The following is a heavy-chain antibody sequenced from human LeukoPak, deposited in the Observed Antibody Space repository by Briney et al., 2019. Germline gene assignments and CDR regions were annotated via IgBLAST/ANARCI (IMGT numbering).Heavy chain of an antibody. Sequence: PSETLSLTCAVSGGSISSYYWSWIRQPPGKGLEWIGYIYYSGSTNYNPSLKSRATISVDTSKNQFSLKLSSVTAADTAVYYCARHGYDILTGLIWGQGTMVTVSS. CDR2: IYYSGST. CDR3: ARHGYDILTGLI. V-gene: IGHV4-59*08. D-gene: IGHD3-9*01. CDR1: GGSISSYY. J-gene: IGHJ3*02.